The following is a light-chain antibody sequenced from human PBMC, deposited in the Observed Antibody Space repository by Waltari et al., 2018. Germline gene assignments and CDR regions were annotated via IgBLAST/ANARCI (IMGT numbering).Light chain of an antibody. V-gene: IGKV3-11*01. CDR3: QQRSNSYT. Sequence: LTQSPATLSLSAGERATLSCRASQSVNINLAWYQQRPGQAPRLLIYDASTRANGIPARFSGSGSGTDFTLTISSLEPEDFAVYYCQQRSNSYTFGQGTKLEIK. J-gene: IGKJ2*01. CDR2: DAS. CDR1: QSVNIN.